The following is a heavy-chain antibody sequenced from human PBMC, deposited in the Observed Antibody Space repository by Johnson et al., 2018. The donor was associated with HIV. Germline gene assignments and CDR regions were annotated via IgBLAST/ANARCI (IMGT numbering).Heavy chain of an antibody. Sequence: EVQLVESGGGLVQPGGSLRLSCAASGFTFSSYDMHWVRQATGKGLEWVSAIGTAGDTYYPGSVKGRFTISRENAKNSLYLQMNSLRGEDTAVYYCARVWVVEVARGAFDIWGQGTMVTVSS. CDR3: ARVWVVEVARGAFDI. CDR2: IGTAGDT. D-gene: IGHD2-15*01. V-gene: IGHV3-13*01. CDR1: GFTFSSYD. J-gene: IGHJ3*02.